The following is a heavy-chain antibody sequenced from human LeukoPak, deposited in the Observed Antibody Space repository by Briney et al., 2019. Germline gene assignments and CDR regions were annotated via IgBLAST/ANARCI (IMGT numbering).Heavy chain of an antibody. D-gene: IGHD6-13*01. J-gene: IGHJ4*02. CDR1: GYTFTSYY. Sequence: ASVKVSCKASGYTFTSYYMHWVRQAPGQGLEWMGIINPSGGSTSYAQKFQGRVTMTRDTSTNTVYMELSSLRSEDTAVYYCARDREEYSSSWYYFDYWGQGTLVTVSS. CDR3: ARDREEYSSSWYYFDY. V-gene: IGHV1-46*01. CDR2: INPSGGST.